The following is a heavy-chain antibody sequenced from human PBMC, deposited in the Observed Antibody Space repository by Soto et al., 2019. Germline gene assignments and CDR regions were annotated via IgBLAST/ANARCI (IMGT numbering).Heavy chain of an antibody. V-gene: IGHV1-69*13. J-gene: IGHJ4*02. CDR3: ASRTYYYDSSPPDY. D-gene: IGHD3-22*01. Sequence: SAKVSCKASGCTFSSYAISWVRQALGQGLEWMGGIIPIFGTANYAQKFQGRVTITEDESTSTAYMELSSLRSEDTAVYYCASRTYYYDSSPPDYWGQGTLVTVSS. CDR2: IIPIFGTA. CDR1: GCTFSSYA.